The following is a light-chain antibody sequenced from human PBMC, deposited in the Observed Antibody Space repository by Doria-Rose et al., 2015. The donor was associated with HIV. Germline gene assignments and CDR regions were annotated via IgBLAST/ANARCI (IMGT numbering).Light chain of an antibody. V-gene: IGKV3-20*01. CDR3: HQYASSRT. CDR2: GAS. J-gene: IGKJ1*01. CDR1: QSVSANY. Sequence: TQSPGTLSLSPGERATLSCRASQSVSANYLAWYQQRPGQSPRLLIYGASSRATDIPDRFSGSWSGTDFTPTISRLEPEDFAVYYCHQYASSRTFGQGTKVEIK.